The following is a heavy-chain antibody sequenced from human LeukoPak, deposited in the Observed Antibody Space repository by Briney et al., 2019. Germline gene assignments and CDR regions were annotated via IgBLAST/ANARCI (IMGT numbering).Heavy chain of an antibody. V-gene: IGHV5-51*01. CDR1: GYTFSRYW. Sequence: GGSLKISCKASGYTFSRYWIDWVRQMPGKGLEWMGIIYPGDSDTRYSPSFQGQVTISADKSISTAYLQWSSLKASDTAMYYCARLNEGYCSGGSCYRGLFDYWGQGTLVTVSS. CDR3: ARLNEGYCSGGSCYRGLFDY. CDR2: IYPGDSDT. J-gene: IGHJ4*02. D-gene: IGHD2-15*01.